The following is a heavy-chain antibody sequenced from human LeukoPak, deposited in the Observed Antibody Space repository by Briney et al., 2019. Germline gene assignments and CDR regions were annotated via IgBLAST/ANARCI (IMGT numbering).Heavy chain of an antibody. J-gene: IGHJ4*02. D-gene: IGHD3-10*02. CDR2: INPNSGGT. Sequence: ASVKVPCKASGYTFTGYYMHWVRQAPGQGLEWTGWINPNSGGTNYAQKFQGRVTMTRDTSISTAYMELSRLRSEDTAVYYCARSPTMSHFDYWGQGTLVTVSS. CDR3: ARSPTMSHFDY. CDR1: GYTFTGYY. V-gene: IGHV1-2*02.